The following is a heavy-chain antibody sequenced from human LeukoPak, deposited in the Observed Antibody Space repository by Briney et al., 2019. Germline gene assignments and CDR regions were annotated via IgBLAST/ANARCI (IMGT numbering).Heavy chain of an antibody. Sequence: SETLSLTCTVSGGSISSSTYYWGWIRQPPGKGLEWVGAIYYTGTTYYNPSLRSRVTVSVDTSKNHFSLNLRSVTTADTALYYCASAPRQASIGGLDYWGQGTLVTVSS. D-gene: IGHD3-16*01. CDR3: ASAPRQASIGGLDY. V-gene: IGHV4-39*02. CDR2: IYYTGTT. J-gene: IGHJ4*02. CDR1: GGSISSSTYY.